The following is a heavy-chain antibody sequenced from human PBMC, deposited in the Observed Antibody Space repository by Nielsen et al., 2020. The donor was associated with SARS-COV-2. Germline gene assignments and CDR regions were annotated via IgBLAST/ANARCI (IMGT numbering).Heavy chain of an antibody. CDR2: IYYSGST. V-gene: IGHV4-31*02. J-gene: IGHJ3*02. Sequence: RQAPGKGLEWIGYIYYSGSTYYNPSLKSRVTISVDTSKNQFSLKLSSVTAADTAVYYCARDYDSSGTAFDIWGQGTMVTVSS. CDR3: ARDYDSSGTAFDI. D-gene: IGHD3-22*01.